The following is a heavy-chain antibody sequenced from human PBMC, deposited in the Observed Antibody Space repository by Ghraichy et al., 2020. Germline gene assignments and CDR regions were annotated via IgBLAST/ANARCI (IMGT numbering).Heavy chain of an antibody. CDR3: AKVSSTGYYYSIDY. V-gene: IGHV3-23*01. D-gene: IGHD3-22*01. CDR2: ISGNGGTT. CDR1: GFIVTSYA. J-gene: IGHJ4*02. Sequence: GGSLRLSCAASGFIVTSYAMSWVRQAPGKGLEWVSGISGNGGTTYHADSVKGRFTISRDRSKSTLYLEMNSLRAEDTAIYYCAKVSSTGYYYSIDYWGQGTLVTVSS.